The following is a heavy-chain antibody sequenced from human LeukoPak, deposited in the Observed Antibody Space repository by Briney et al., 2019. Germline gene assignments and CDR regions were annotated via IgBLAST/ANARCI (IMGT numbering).Heavy chain of an antibody. CDR3: SRGGANDL. CDR2: IFTSGST. J-gene: IGHJ5*02. CDR1: GGSITSDY. D-gene: IGHD4/OR15-4a*01. Sequence: SETLSLTCTVVGGSITSDYWSWIRQPAGKGLEWIGRIFTSGSTAYNPSLKSRVTMSLDTSKNQLFLKLSSVTAADTAAYFCSRGGANDLWGQGTLVTVSS. V-gene: IGHV4-4*07.